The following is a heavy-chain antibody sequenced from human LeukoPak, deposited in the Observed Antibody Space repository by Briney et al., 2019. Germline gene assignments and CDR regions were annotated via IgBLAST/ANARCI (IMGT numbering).Heavy chain of an antibody. D-gene: IGHD2-2*01. Sequence: GGSLRLSCAASGFTFSSYGMHWVRQAPGKGLEWVANIKQDGNEKDYVDSVKGRFTISRDNAKNSLYLQMNSLRAEDTAMYYCARPLSRLPDAAFDYWGQGTPVTVSS. CDR2: IKQDGNEK. CDR3: ARPLSRLPDAAFDY. J-gene: IGHJ4*02. V-gene: IGHV3-7*01. CDR1: GFTFSSYG.